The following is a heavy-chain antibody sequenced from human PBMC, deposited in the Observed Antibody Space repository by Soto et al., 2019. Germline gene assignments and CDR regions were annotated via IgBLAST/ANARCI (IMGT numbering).Heavy chain of an antibody. Sequence: PGGSLRLSCAASGFTFSSYGMHWVRQAPGKGLEWVAVISYDGSNKYYADSVKGRFTISRDNSKNTLYLQMNSLRAEDTAVYYCAKDQLQTTVTYADFDYWGQGTLVTVSS. D-gene: IGHD4-17*01. J-gene: IGHJ4*02. CDR3: AKDQLQTTVTYADFDY. CDR2: ISYDGSNK. CDR1: GFTFSSYG. V-gene: IGHV3-30*18.